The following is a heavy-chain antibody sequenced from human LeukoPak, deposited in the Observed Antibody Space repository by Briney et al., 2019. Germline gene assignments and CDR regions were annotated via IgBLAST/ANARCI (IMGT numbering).Heavy chain of an antibody. CDR3: ARGIDFWSGYYFY. D-gene: IGHD3-3*01. Sequence: SVKASCKASGGTFSSYAISWVRQAPGQGLEWMGGIIPIFGTANYAQKFQGRVTITADESTSTAYMELSSLRSEDTAVYYCARGIDFWSGYYFYWGQGTLVTVSS. CDR1: GGTFSSYA. CDR2: IIPIFGTA. J-gene: IGHJ4*02. V-gene: IGHV1-69*13.